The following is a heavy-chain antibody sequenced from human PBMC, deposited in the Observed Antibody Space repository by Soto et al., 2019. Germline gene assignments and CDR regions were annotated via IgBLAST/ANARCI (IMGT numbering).Heavy chain of an antibody. CDR1: SCG. CDR2: ISTSGDST. V-gene: IGHV3-23*01. CDR3: AINSRYCSSTSCYAD. D-gene: IGHD2-2*01. Sequence: SCGMSVVHKKPGKGLEWVSGISTSGDSTYYADSVKGRFTISRDNSKDTLYLQMNSLRAGDTAVYYCAINSRYCSSTSCYADWGQGTLVTVSS. J-gene: IGHJ4*02.